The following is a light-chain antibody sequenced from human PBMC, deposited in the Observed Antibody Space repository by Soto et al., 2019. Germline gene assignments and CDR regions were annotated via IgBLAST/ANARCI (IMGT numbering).Light chain of an antibody. J-gene: IGKJ1*01. Sequence: AVQVTPSPSSLSASVRDRVTISCLASQGIRNDLAWYQQKPGKAPKLLIFAASNLQSGVPSRFSGSGSGTDFTLTISRLQPEDFATYYCLQLYNFSWTFGQGAKVDIK. CDR2: AAS. CDR1: QGIRND. V-gene: IGKV1-6*01. CDR3: LQLYNFSWT.